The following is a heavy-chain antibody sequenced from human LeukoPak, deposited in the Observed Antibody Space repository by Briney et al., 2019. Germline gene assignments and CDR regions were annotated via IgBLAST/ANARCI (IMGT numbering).Heavy chain of an antibody. Sequence: GASVKVSCKASGYTFTSYGISWVRQAPGQGPEWMGWISAYNGNTNYAQKLQGRVTMTTDTSTSTAYMELRSLRSDDTAVYYCARVYGSGSVPYYFDYWGQGTLVTVSS. CDR2: ISAYNGNT. D-gene: IGHD3-10*01. CDR3: ARVYGSGSVPYYFDY. V-gene: IGHV1-18*01. CDR1: GYTFTSYG. J-gene: IGHJ4*02.